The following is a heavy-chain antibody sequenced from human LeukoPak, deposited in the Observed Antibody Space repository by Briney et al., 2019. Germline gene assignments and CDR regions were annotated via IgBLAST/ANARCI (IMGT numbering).Heavy chain of an antibody. D-gene: IGHD6-13*01. Sequence: GGSLRLSCAASGFTFSTYAIHWDRQAPGKGLEWVAVTSYDGGDKYYADSVKGRFTISRDNSKSTVYLQMSSLRVEDTTVYYCAKLGQSSRSWRTNPFKAERTEEVTENNWFDPWGQGTLVTVSS. CDR3: AKLGQSSRSWRTNPFKAERTEEVTENNWFDP. J-gene: IGHJ5*02. V-gene: IGHV3-30*18. CDR1: GFTFSTYA. CDR2: TSYDGGDK.